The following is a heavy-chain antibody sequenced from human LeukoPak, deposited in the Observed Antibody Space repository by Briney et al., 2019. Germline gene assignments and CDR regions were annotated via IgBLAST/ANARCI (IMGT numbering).Heavy chain of an antibody. CDR1: GFTFTSYG. Sequence: GGSLRLSCTASGFTFTSYGMNWVRQAPGKGLEWVSFIDTSGSYIYYGDSLKGRVTISRDNAKSSLYLQMNGLRAEDTAVYYCARAAAAGTNDYWGQGTLVTVSS. CDR2: IDTSGSYI. V-gene: IGHV3-21*01. D-gene: IGHD6-13*01. CDR3: ARAAAAGTNDY. J-gene: IGHJ4*02.